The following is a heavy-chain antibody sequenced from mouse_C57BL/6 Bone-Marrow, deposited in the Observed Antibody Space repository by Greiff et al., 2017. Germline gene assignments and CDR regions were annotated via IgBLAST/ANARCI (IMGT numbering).Heavy chain of an antibody. J-gene: IGHJ4*01. CDR3: TTSPYFAMDY. Sequence: VQLQQSGAELVRPGASVKLSCTASGFNIKDDYMHWVKQRPEQGLEWIGGVDPENGDTEYASKFQGRATITADTSSNTAYLTLSSLTSEDTAVYYCTTSPYFAMDYWGQGTSVTVSS. CDR1: GFNIKDDY. CDR2: VDPENGDT. V-gene: IGHV14-4*01.